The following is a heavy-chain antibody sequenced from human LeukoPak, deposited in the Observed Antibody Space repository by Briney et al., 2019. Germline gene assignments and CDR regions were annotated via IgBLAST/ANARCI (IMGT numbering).Heavy chain of an antibody. D-gene: IGHD3-16*01. CDR1: GGSIIEYY. CDR2: IYYSGST. J-gene: IGHJ4*02. Sequence: SETLSLTCTVSGGSIIEYYWSWIRQPPGKGLEYIGHIYYSGSTNYNPSLKSRVTISVDTSKNQFSLKLSSVTAADTAVYYCARDMTAAYFDYWGQGTLVTVSS. V-gene: IGHV4-59*01. CDR3: ARDMTAAYFDY.